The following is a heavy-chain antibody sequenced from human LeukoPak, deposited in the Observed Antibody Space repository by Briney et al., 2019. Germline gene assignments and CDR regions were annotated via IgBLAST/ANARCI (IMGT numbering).Heavy chain of an antibody. V-gene: IGHV4-59*01. CDR1: GGSISSYY. CDR3: ARARSDDENLLFDY. J-gene: IGHJ4*02. Sequence: PSETLSLTCTVSGGSISSYYWSWIRQPPGKGLEWIGYIYYSGSTNYNPSLKSRVTISVDTSKNQFSLKLSSVTAADTAVYYCARARSDDENLLFDYWGQGTLVTVSS. CDR2: IYYSGST. D-gene: IGHD1-1*01.